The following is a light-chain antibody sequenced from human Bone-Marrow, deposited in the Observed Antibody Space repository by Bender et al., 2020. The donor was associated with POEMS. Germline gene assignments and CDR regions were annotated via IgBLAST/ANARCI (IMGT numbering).Light chain of an antibody. CDR2: EVS. CDR1: TSDIGTYDY. J-gene: IGLJ3*02. CDR3: YSYAGSYAWV. V-gene: IGLV2-11*01. Sequence: QSALTQPPSASGSPGQSVTISCTGTTSDIGTYDYVSWYQRHPGKAPRLMIYEVSQRPSGVPDRFSGSKSGNTASLTISGLQAEDEADYYCYSYAGSYAWVFGGGTKLTVL.